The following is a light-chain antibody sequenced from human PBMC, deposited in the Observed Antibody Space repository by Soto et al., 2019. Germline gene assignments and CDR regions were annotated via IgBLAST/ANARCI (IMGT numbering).Light chain of an antibody. CDR3: QQRSNWPIT. CDR2: GAS. J-gene: IGKJ5*01. V-gene: IGKV3D-20*02. Sequence: EIVLTQPPGTLSLSPGERATLSCRASQSVSNNYLAWYQQKPGQAPRLLIYGASNRATGIPDRFSGSGSGTDFTLTISSLEPEDFAVYYCQQRSNWPITFGQGTRLEIK. CDR1: QSVSNNY.